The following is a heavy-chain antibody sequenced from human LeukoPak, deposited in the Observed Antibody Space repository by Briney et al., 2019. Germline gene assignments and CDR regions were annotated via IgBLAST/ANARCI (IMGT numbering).Heavy chain of an antibody. Sequence: PSETLSLTCTVSGGSISSYYWSWIRQPPGKGLEWIGYIYYSGSTNYNPSLKSRVTISVDTSKNQFSLKLSSVTAADTAVYYCARGYCSGGSCYPYAFDIWGQGTMVTVSS. J-gene: IGHJ3*02. V-gene: IGHV4-59*12. CDR3: ARGYCSGGSCYPYAFDI. D-gene: IGHD2-15*01. CDR1: GGSISSYY. CDR2: IYYSGST.